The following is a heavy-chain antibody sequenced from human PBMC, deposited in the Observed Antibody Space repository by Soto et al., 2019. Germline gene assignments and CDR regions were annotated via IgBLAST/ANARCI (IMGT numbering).Heavy chain of an antibody. CDR3: ARRYGASFDY. J-gene: IGHJ4*02. V-gene: IGHV4-34*01. CDR1: GGSFSGYY. Sequence: SETLSLTCAVYGGSFSGYYWSWIRQPPGKGLEWIGEINHSGSTNYNPSLKSRVTISVDTSKNQFSLKLSSVTAADTAVYYCARRYGASFDYWGQGTLVTVPS. D-gene: IGHD4-17*01. CDR2: INHSGST.